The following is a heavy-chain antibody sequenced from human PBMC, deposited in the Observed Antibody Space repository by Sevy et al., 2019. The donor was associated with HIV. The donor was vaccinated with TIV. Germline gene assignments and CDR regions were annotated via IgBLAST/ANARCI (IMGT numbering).Heavy chain of an antibody. D-gene: IGHD1-7*01. Sequence: GGSLRLSCAASGFTFSDYYMSWIRQAPWKGLEWVSDISSGSTYTKYADSVKGRFTISRDNAKNSLYLQMNSLRVEDTAIYYCARDRRNYAGQYFDYWGQGTLVTVSS. CDR1: GFTFSDYY. J-gene: IGHJ4*02. CDR2: ISSGSTYT. CDR3: ARDRRNYAGQYFDY. V-gene: IGHV3-11*06.